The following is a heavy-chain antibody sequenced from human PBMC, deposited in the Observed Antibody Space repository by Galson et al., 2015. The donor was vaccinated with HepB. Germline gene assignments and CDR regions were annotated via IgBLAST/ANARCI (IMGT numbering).Heavy chain of an antibody. CDR2: IAETSVTS. Sequence: SLRLSCAASRFAFDNYAMSWVRQAPGKGLEWVSSIAETSVTSYYAHSVKGRFTISRDNSKNTLYLQMNNLRAEDTAVYYCASLGPDSFSRWGQGTLVTVSS. D-gene: IGHD2-21*01. V-gene: IGHV3-23*01. J-gene: IGHJ4*02. CDR1: RFAFDNYA. CDR3: ASLGPDSFSR.